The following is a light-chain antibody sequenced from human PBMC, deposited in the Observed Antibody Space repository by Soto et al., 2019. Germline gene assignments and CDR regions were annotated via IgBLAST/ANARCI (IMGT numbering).Light chain of an antibody. J-gene: IGKJ1*01. V-gene: IGKV3-11*01. CDR2: AAS. CDR3: QQRNSWPPWT. CDR1: QSXRGS. Sequence: EIVLTQSPATLSLSPGERATXSXRXSQSXRGSLAWYQQKPGQAPRLLIYAASNRATGVPARFSGSGSGADFTLTISSLEPEDFAVYYCQQRNSWPPWTFGQGTRVEI.